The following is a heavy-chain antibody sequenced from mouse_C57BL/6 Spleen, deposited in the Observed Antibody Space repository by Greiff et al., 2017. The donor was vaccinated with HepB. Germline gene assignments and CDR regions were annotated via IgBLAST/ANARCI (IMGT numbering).Heavy chain of an antibody. CDR2: INPNNGGT. Sequence: EVQLQQSGPELVKPGASVKISCKASGYTFTDYYMNWVKQSHGKSLEWIGDINPNNGGTSYNQKFKGKATLTVDKSSSTAYMELRSLTSEDSAVYYCARSYYDGYFEDYWGQGTTLTVSS. CDR1: GYTFTDYY. V-gene: IGHV1-26*01. D-gene: IGHD2-3*01. CDR3: ARSYYDGYFEDY. J-gene: IGHJ2*01.